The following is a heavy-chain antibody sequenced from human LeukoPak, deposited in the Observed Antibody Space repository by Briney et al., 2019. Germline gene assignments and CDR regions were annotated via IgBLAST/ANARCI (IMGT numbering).Heavy chain of an antibody. CDR1: SDSISGYY. J-gene: IGHJ4*02. D-gene: IGHD2-21*02. V-gene: IGHV4-59*01. Sequence: SETLSLTCTVSSDSISGYYWSWIRRPPGKGLEWLGYIYSSGSTNYNPSLNSRVTISVDTSKNQFSLKLSSVTAADTAVYYCARFAYCGGHCWYYFDYWGQGTLVTVSS. CDR3: ARFAYCGGHCWYYFDY. CDR2: IYSSGST.